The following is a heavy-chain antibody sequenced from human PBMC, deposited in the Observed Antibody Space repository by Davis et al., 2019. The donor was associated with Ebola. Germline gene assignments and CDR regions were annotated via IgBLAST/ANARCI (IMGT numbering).Heavy chain of an antibody. CDR2: IYSSGST. V-gene: IGHV4-59*08. D-gene: IGHD3-22*01. CDR1: GGSISSYY. Sequence: SETLSLTCTVSGGSISSYYWSWIRQPPGKGLEWIGYIYSSGSTKYNPSLKSRVTISGDTSKNQFSLKLSSVTAADTAVYYCARRHYYDGNWYFDLWGCGTLVTVSS. J-gene: IGHJ2*01. CDR3: ARRHYYDGNWYFDL.